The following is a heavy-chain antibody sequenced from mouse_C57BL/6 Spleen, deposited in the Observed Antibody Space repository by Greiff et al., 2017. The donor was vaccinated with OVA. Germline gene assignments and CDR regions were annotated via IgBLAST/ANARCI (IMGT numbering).Heavy chain of an antibody. CDR2: IYPSDSET. CDR3: ARWNYGYFDY. Sequence: VKQRPGQGLEWIGNIYPSDSETHYNQKFKDKATLTVDKSSSTAYMQLSSLTSEDSAVYYCARWNYGYFDYWGQGTTLTVSS. J-gene: IGHJ2*01. D-gene: IGHD1-1*01. V-gene: IGHV1-61*01.